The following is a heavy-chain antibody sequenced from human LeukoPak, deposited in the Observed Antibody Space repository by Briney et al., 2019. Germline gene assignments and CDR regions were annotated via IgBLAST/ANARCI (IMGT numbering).Heavy chain of an antibody. Sequence: GGSLRLSCAASGFTFSSYVMHWVRQAPGKGLEWVAFIRYDGSNKYYADSVKGRFTISRDNSKNTLYLQMNSLRAEDTAVYYCAKEFKDIVVVVAASPPYGMDVWGQETTVTVSS. J-gene: IGHJ6*02. CDR3: AKEFKDIVVVVAASPPYGMDV. CDR2: IRYDGSNK. D-gene: IGHD2-15*01. V-gene: IGHV3-30*02. CDR1: GFTFSSYV.